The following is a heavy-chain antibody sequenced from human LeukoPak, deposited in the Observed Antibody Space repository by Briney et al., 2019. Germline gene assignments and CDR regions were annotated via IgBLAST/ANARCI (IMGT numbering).Heavy chain of an antibody. D-gene: IGHD2/OR15-2a*01. CDR2: IYWNDDK. Sequence: SGPTLVNPTQPLTLTCTFSGFSLSTRGVGVGWIRQPPGKALEWLALIYWNDDKRYSPSLKSRLTITKDTSKNQVVLTMTNMDPVDTATYHCARRYIVTDFDYWGQGTLVTVSS. V-gene: IGHV2-5*01. CDR1: GFSLSTRGVG. CDR3: ARRYIVTDFDY. J-gene: IGHJ4*02.